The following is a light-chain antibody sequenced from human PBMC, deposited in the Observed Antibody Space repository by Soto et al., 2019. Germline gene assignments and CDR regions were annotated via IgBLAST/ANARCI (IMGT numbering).Light chain of an antibody. CDR3: SSYTSSDTYV. V-gene: IGLV2-18*02. CDR1: SSDVGSYNR. J-gene: IGLJ1*01. Sequence: ALTQPPSVSGSPGQSVTISCTGTSSDVGSYNRVSWYQQPPGTAPKLMIYEVTNRPSGVPDRFSGSKSGNTASLTISGLQAEDEADYCSSYTSSDTYVFGTGTKVTVL. CDR2: EVT.